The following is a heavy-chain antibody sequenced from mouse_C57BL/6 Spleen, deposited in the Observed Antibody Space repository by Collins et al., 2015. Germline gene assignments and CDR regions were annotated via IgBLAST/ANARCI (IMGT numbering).Heavy chain of an antibody. CDR2: IDPNSGGT. Sequence: QVQLQQPGAELVKPGASVKLSCKASGYTFTSYWMHWVKQRPGRGLEWIGRIDPNSGGTKYNEKFKSKATLTADKSSSTAYMQLSSLTSEDSAVYFCARIYDGYPYAMDYWGQGTSVTVSS. D-gene: IGHD2-3*01. CDR1: GYTFTSYW. V-gene: IGHV1-62-3*01. CDR3: ARIYDGYPYAMDY. J-gene: IGHJ4*01.